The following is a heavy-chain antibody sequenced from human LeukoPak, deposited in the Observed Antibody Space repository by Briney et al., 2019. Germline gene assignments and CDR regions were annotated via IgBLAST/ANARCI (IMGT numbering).Heavy chain of an antibody. CDR1: IDSTSGNY. Sequence: SETLSLTCAVSIDSTSGNYWSWVRQPPGKGLEWIGEVHRSGRPNYTPSLKSRVSISIDKSKDQISLDLTSVTAADTAVYYCATEILGAPTPGAYWGQGTLVTVSS. J-gene: IGHJ4*02. V-gene: IGHV4/OR15-8*01. D-gene: IGHD2-8*02. CDR3: ATEILGAPTPGAY. CDR2: VHRSGRP.